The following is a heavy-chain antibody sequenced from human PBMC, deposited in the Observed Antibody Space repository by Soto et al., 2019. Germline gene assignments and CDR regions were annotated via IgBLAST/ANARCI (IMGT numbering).Heavy chain of an antibody. J-gene: IGHJ4*02. CDR3: ARVDYYDSSGYFHY. D-gene: IGHD3-22*01. CDR1: GFTFRNYP. V-gene: IGHV3-30-3*01. CDR2: VSYDGNNK. Sequence: PGGSLRLSCAASGFTFRNYPMHWVRQAPGKGLEWVAVVSYDGNNKYYADSVKGRSTISRDNSKNTLYLQMNSLRPEDTAVYYCARVDYYDSSGYFHYWGQGTLVTVSS.